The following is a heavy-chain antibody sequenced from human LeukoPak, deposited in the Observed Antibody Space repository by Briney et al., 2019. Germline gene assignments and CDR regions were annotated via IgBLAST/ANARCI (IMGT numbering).Heavy chain of an antibody. J-gene: IGHJ4*02. Sequence: GGSLRLSCAASGFTFSSYSMNWVRLAPGKGLEWVSYISSSSSTIYYADSVKGRFTISRDNAKNSLYLQMNSLRAEDTAVYYCAREAVGGYYDGSVYSLLNYGARGTLVPVSS. CDR1: GFTFSSYS. CDR3: AREAVGGYYDGSVYSLLNY. D-gene: IGHD3-22*01. CDR2: ISSSSSTI. V-gene: IGHV3-48*01.